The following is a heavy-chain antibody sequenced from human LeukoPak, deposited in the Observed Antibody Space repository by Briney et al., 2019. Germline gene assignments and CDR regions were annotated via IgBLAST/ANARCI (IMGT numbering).Heavy chain of an antibody. V-gene: IGHV3-30*02. Sequence: GGSLRLSCAASRFTFSSYGIHWVRQAPGKGLEWLSFIRYDGNDEYYAASVKGRFTISRDNSKKTVYLQMNSLTAEDTAVYYCAKGPPSSSAQYFQHWGQGTLVTVSS. D-gene: IGHD6-6*01. CDR1: RFTFSSYG. CDR3: AKGPPSSSAQYFQH. CDR2: IRYDGNDE. J-gene: IGHJ1*01.